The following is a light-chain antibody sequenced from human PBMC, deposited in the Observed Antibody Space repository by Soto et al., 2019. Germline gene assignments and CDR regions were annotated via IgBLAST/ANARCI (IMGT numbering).Light chain of an antibody. J-gene: IGLJ1*01. CDR2: EVS. Sequence: QSALTQPASVSGSPGQSITTSCTGTSSDVGGYNYVSWYQQHPGKAPKLMIYEVSNRPSGVSNRFSGSKSGNTASLTISGLQAEDEADYCCSSYTSSSLYVFGTGTKVTVL. V-gene: IGLV2-14*01. CDR1: SSDVGGYNY. CDR3: SSYTSSSLYV.